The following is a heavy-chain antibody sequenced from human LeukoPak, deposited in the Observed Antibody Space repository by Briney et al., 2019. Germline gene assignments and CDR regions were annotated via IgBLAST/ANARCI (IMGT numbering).Heavy chain of an antibody. CDR1: GFTFSTYG. D-gene: IGHD4-17*01. CDR2: ISGIGGST. J-gene: IGHJ5*02. Sequence: PGGTLRLSCAASGFTFSTYGMSWVRQAPGKGLEWVSTISGIGGSTHYADSVKGRFTISRDNSKNTLYLQMNSLRAEDTAVYYCAKDRISTVTTLTLSYNWFDRWGQGTLVTASS. CDR3: AKDRISTVTTLTLSYNWFDR. V-gene: IGHV3-23*01.